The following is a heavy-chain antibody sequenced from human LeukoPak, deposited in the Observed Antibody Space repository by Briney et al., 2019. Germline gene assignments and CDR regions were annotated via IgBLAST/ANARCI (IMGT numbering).Heavy chain of an antibody. J-gene: IGHJ4*02. Sequence: ASVKVSCKASGYTFTGYYMHWVRQAPGQRLEWMGWINPNSGGTNYAQKFQGRVTMTRDTSISTAYMELSRLRPDDTAVYYCARDPGSSSSPFDYWGQGTLVTVSS. CDR3: ARDPGSSSSPFDY. CDR2: INPNSGGT. CDR1: GYTFTGYY. V-gene: IGHV1-2*02. D-gene: IGHD6-6*01.